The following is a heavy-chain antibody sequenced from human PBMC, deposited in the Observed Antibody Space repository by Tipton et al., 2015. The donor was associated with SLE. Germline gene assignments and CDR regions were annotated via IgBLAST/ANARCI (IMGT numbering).Heavy chain of an antibody. D-gene: IGHD2-15*01. CDR2: IYPGDSDT. Sequence: QLVQSGAEVKKPGESLKISCKGSGYSFTSYWIGWVRQMPGKGLEWMGIIYPGDSDTRYSPSSQGQVTISADKSISTAYLQWSSLKASDTAMYYCARHRARAAPSGPFDIWGQGTMVTVSS. J-gene: IGHJ3*02. CDR3: ARHRARAAPSGPFDI. V-gene: IGHV5-51*01. CDR1: GYSFTSYW.